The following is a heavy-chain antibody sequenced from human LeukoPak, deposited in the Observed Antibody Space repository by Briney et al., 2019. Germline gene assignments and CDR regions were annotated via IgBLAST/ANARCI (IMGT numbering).Heavy chain of an antibody. Sequence: PGGSLRLSCAASGFTFSSYAMSWVRQAPGKGLEWVSAISGSGGSTYYADSVKGRFTISRDNSKSTLYLQMNSLRAEDTAVYYCATDTYYYDSSGLCCDYWGQGTLVTVSS. CDR3: ATDTYYYDSSGLCCDY. CDR2: ISGSGGST. D-gene: IGHD3-22*01. J-gene: IGHJ4*02. CDR1: GFTFSSYA. V-gene: IGHV3-23*01.